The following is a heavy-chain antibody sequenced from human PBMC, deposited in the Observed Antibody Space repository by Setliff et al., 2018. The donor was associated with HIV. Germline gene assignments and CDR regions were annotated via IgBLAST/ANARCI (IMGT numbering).Heavy chain of an antibody. V-gene: IGHV4-59*12. CDR2: IYSTGDT. CDR1: GGSISTFY. CDR3: ARADSIYWYFDL. J-gene: IGHJ2*01. Sequence: SETLSLTCSVSGGSISTFYWSWILQPPGKGLEWVGHIYSTGDTNYNPSLESRVSISLDTSKNQFSLKLSSVTAADTAVYYCARADSIYWYFDLWGRGTLVTVSS.